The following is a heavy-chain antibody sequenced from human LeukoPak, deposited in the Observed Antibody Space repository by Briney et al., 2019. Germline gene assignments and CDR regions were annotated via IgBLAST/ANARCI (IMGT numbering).Heavy chain of an antibody. V-gene: IGHV3-33*06. Sequence: GGSLRLSCAASGFTFSSYGMHWVRQAPGKGLEWVAVIWYDGSNKYYADSVKGQFTISRDNSKNTLYLQMNSLRAEDTAVYYCAKGGDTYDFWSGYYTGRHYYYMDVWGKGTTVTVSS. CDR1: GFTFSSYG. J-gene: IGHJ6*03. CDR2: IWYDGSNK. CDR3: AKGGDTYDFWSGYYTGRHYYYMDV. D-gene: IGHD3-3*01.